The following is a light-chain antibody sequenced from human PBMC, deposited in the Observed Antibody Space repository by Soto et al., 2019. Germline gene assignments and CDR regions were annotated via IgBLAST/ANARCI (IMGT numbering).Light chain of an antibody. Sequence: GDRVTITCRASQSISSWLAWYQQKPGKAPKLLIYDASSLESGVPSRFSGSGSGTEFTLTISRLEPEDFAVYYCQQYGNSPQTFGQGTKVDIK. V-gene: IGKV1-5*01. CDR1: QSISSW. CDR3: QQYGNSPQT. J-gene: IGKJ1*01. CDR2: DAS.